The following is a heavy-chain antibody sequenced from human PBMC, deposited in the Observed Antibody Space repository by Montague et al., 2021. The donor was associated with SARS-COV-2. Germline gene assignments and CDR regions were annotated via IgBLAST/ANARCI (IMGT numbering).Heavy chain of an antibody. CDR3: ARDFVAAVPDRFDS. CDR2: IFHCGAA. Sequence: SETLSLTCAVSGGFISSGNWWSWVRQPPGKGLEWIGEIFHCGAAXYNPSLKSRLTISMDKSKNEFSLKLNSVTAADTAMYYCARDFVAAVPDRFDSWGQGVLVTVSS. D-gene: IGHD6-13*01. CDR1: GGFISSGNW. V-gene: IGHV4/OR15-8*02. J-gene: IGHJ4*02.